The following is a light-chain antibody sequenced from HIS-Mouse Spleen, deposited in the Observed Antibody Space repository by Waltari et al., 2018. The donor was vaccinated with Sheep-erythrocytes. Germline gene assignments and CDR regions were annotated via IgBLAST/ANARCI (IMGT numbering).Light chain of an antibody. Sequence: QSALTQPPSASGSPGQSVTISCTGTRSAVGGYHYVSWYQQHPGKAPKLMIYEVSKRPSGVPDRFSGSKSGNTASLTVSGLQAEDEADYYCSSYAGSNNWVFGGGTKLTVL. CDR3: SSYAGSNNWV. V-gene: IGLV2-8*01. CDR2: EVS. J-gene: IGLJ3*02. CDR1: RSAVGGYHY.